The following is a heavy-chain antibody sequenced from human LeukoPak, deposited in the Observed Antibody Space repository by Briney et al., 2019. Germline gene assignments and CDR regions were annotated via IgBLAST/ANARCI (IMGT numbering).Heavy chain of an antibody. CDR1: GGIFSSYA. J-gene: IGHJ4*02. V-gene: IGHV1-69*13. D-gene: IGHD1-1*01. CDR2: IIPIFGTA. CDR3: ARQPMPRSTFDY. Sequence: SVKVSCKASGGIFSSYAISWVRQAPGQGLEWMGGIIPIFGTANYAQKFQGRVTITADDSTSTAYMELSSLRSEDAAVYYCARQPMPRSTFDYWGQGTLVTVSS.